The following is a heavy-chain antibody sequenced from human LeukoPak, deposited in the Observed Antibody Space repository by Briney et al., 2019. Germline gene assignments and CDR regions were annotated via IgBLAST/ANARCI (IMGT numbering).Heavy chain of an antibody. V-gene: IGHV1-3*03. CDR3: ARGGTYYYGSGSLIWFDL. Sequence: ASVKVSCKASGYTFTSYDINWVRQATGQRLEWMGWINGGNGNTKFSQEFRGRVTFTRDTSATTAYMELSSLRSEDMAVYYCARGGTYYYGSGSLIWFDLWGQGTLVTVSS. D-gene: IGHD3-10*01. CDR1: GYTFTSYD. CDR2: INGGNGNT. J-gene: IGHJ5*02.